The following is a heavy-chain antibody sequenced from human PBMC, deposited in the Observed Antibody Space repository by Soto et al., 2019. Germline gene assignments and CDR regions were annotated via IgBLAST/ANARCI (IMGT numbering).Heavy chain of an antibody. CDR3: ARHRGGCNSASCNNWFDP. V-gene: IGHV4-59*08. D-gene: IGHD2-2*01. J-gene: IGHJ5*02. CDR2: ICYGGST. CDR1: GGSITGYC. Sequence: QVQLQESGPGLVKPAETLSVTCTVSGGSITGYCWSWIRQPPGKGLEWIGYICYGGSTNYNPSLKSRVTISLDTSKNQFSLRLSSVTAADTALYFGARHRGGCNSASCNNWFDPWGQGTLVTVSP.